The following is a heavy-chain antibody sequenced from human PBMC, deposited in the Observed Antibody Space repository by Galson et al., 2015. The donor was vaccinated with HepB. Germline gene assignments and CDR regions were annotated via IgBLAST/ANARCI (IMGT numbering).Heavy chain of an antibody. CDR2: IQYTGNT. D-gene: IGHD7-27*01. V-gene: IGHV4-39*07. J-gene: IGHJ4*02. Sequence: ATLSLTCTVSSGSISSSTYYWGWIRQPPGKGLEWIGTIQYTGNTFYNPSLESRVTVSVDTSKNQFSLKLSSVTAADTAVYYCARANSGARFDYWGQGTLVTVSS. CDR1: SGSISSSTYY. CDR3: ARANSGARFDY.